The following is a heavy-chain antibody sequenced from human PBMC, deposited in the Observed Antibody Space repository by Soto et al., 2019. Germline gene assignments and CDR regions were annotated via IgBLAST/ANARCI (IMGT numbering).Heavy chain of an antibody. J-gene: IGHJ4*02. CDR3: VRRVSGNYDY. CDR1: VFPFSSYD. D-gene: IGHD1-7*01. Sequence: GGSLRLSSVAXVFPFSSYDMHCVRQAPGKGLEYVSSISSNGGTTYYGNSVKGRFTISRDNSKNTLYLQMGSLRAEDMAVYYCVRRVSGNYDYWGQGTLVTVSS. V-gene: IGHV3-64*01. CDR2: ISSNGGTT.